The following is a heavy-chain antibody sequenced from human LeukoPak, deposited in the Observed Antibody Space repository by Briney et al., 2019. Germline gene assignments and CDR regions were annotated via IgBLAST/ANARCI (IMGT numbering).Heavy chain of an antibody. V-gene: IGHV4-38-2*02. CDR2: IYHSGST. CDR1: GYSISSGYY. Sequence: SETLSLTCTVSGYSISSGYYWGWIRQPPGKGLEWIGSIYHSGSTYYNPSLKSRVTISVDTSKNQFSLKLSSVTAADTAVYYCARRYSSSWGNNWFDPWGQGTLVTVSS. D-gene: IGHD6-13*01. J-gene: IGHJ5*02. CDR3: ARRYSSSWGNNWFDP.